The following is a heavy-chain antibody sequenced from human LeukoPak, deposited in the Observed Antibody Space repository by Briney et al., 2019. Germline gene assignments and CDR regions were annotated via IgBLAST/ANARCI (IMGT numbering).Heavy chain of an antibody. Sequence: GSLRLSCAASGFTFSSYEMNWVRQAPGKGLEWVSYISSSGSTIYYADSVKGRFTISRDNSKNTLYLQMNSLRAEDTAVYYCAKEGRGSHREGYFDYWGQGTLVTVSS. CDR2: ISSSGSTI. J-gene: IGHJ4*02. D-gene: IGHD1-26*01. CDR3: AKEGRGSHREGYFDY. V-gene: IGHV3-48*03. CDR1: GFTFSSYE.